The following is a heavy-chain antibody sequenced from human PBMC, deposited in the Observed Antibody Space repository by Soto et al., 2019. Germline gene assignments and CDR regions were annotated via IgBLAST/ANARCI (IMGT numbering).Heavy chain of an antibody. V-gene: IGHV4-34*01. J-gene: IGHJ6*02. CDR1: GGSFSGYY. CDR2: INHSGST. Sequence: SETLSLTCAVYGGSFSGYYWSWIRRPPGKGLEWIGEINHSGSTNYNPSLKSRVTTSVDTSKNQFSLKLSSVTAADTAVYYCATHYYSYYGTDVWGQGTTVTVSS. CDR3: ATHYYSYYGTDV.